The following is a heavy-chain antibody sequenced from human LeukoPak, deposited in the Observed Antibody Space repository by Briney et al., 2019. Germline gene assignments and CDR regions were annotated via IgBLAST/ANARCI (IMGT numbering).Heavy chain of an antibody. Sequence: GGSLRLSCAASGFTFSSYAMSWVRQAPGKGLEWVSTINGGGVNTHYADSVGGRFTISRDNSKNTLFLQMNSLGDEDTAVYYCAKDLYSNYGPADYWGQGNQVTVSS. CDR3: AKDLYSNYGPADY. CDR2: INGGGVNT. D-gene: IGHD4-11*01. V-gene: IGHV3-23*01. CDR1: GFTFSSYA. J-gene: IGHJ4*02.